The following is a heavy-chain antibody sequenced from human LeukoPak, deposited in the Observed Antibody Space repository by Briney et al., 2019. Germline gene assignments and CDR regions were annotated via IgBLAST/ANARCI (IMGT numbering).Heavy chain of an antibody. CDR2: IIPIFGTA. V-gene: IGHV1-69*01. J-gene: IGHJ4*02. CDR3: ARGYITMGYYDY. CDR1: GGTFSSYA. D-gene: IGHD5-18*01. Sequence: SVKVSCKASGGTFSSYAISWVRQAPGQGLEWMGGIIPIFGTANYAQKFQGRVTITADESTSTAYMELRSLRSDDTAVYYCARGYITMGYYDYWGQGTLVTVSS.